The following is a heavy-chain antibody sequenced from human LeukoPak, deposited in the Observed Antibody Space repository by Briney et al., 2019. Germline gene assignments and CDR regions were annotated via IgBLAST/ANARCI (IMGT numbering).Heavy chain of an antibody. Sequence: ASVKVSCKTSGYTFTDYYIHWVRQAPGQGLEWMGWINPDSGYTNYAQKFQGRVTMTRDTSISTAYMELSRLRSDDTAVYYCARDLRLRTTGTFGYWGQGTLVTVSS. CDR2: INPDSGYT. J-gene: IGHJ4*02. D-gene: IGHD1-1*01. V-gene: IGHV1-2*02. CDR3: ARDLRLRTTGTFGY. CDR1: GYTFTDYY.